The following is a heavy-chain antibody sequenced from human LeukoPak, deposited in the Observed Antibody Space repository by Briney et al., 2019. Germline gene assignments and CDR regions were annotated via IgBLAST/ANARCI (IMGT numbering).Heavy chain of an antibody. D-gene: IGHD1/OR15-1a*01. CDR3: ARAGVGQLYYYYYMDV. CDR2: ISAGGGTT. J-gene: IGHJ6*03. CDR1: GFTFSAYA. V-gene: IGHV3-23*01. Sequence: GGSLRLSCAASGFTFSAYAMNWVRQAPGKGLEWVSYISAGGGTTYYADSVKGRFTISRDNSNNTLYLQMSSLRADDTALYYCARAGVGQLYYYYYMDVWGKGTTVTVSS.